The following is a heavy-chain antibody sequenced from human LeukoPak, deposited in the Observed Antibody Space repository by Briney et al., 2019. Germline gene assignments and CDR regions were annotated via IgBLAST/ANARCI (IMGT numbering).Heavy chain of an antibody. Sequence: GGSLRLSCAASGFTFSDYYMSWIRQAPGKGQEWVSYISSSGSTIYYADSVKGRFTISRDNAKNSLYLQMNSLRAEDTAVYYCARVLRYSYGSNPEGFDYWGQGTLVTVSS. V-gene: IGHV3-11*01. CDR3: ARVLRYSYGSNPEGFDY. D-gene: IGHD5-18*01. J-gene: IGHJ4*02. CDR1: GFTFSDYY. CDR2: ISSSGSTI.